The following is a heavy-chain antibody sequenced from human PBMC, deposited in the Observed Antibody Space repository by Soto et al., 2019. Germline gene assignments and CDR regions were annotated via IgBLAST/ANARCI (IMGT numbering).Heavy chain of an antibody. CDR2: INAGNGNT. J-gene: IGHJ4*02. Sequence: TSVKVSCKASGYTFTSYAMHWVRQAPGQRLEWMGWINAGNGNTKYSQKFQGRVTITRDTSASTAYMELSSLRSEDTAVYYCARGGSLECFDYWGQGTLVTVSS. V-gene: IGHV1-3*01. CDR1: GYTFTSYA. CDR3: ARGGSLECFDY. D-gene: IGHD1-1*01.